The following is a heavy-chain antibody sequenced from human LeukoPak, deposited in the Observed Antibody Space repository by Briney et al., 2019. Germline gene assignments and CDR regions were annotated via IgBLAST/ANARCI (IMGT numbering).Heavy chain of an antibody. CDR3: ARRRGSDNRAFDI. V-gene: IGHV5-10-1*04. D-gene: IGHD1-14*01. Sequence: GESLRISCKGSGYSFTTYWISWVRQMPGKGLEWMGRIDPSDSYTNYSPSFQGQVTISADKSISTAYLQWSSLKASDTAIYYCARRRGSDNRAFDIWGQGTMVTVSS. CDR2: IDPSDSYT. CDR1: GYSFTTYW. J-gene: IGHJ3*02.